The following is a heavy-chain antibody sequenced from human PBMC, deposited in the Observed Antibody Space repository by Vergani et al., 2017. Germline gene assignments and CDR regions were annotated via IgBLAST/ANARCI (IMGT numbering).Heavy chain of an antibody. J-gene: IGHJ6*02. CDR2: IYYSGST. Sequence: QVQLQESGPGLVKPSQTLSLTCAVSGGSISSGGYYWSWIRQHPGKGLEWIGYIYYSGSTYYNPSLKSRVTISVDTSKNQFSLKLSSVTAADTAVYYCASRDITIFGVVIIRGYYYCGMDVWGQGP. CDR3: ASRDITIFGVVIIRGYYYCGMDV. V-gene: IGHV4-31*11. D-gene: IGHD3-3*01. CDR1: GGSISSGGYY.